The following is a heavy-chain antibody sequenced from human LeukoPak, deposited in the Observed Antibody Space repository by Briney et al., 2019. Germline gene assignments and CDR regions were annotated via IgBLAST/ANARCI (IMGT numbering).Heavy chain of an antibody. CDR1: GFTFDDYA. CDR3: AKDIFHYYDSSGRFDY. V-gene: IGHV3-9*01. CDR2: ISWNSGSI. D-gene: IGHD3-22*01. J-gene: IGHJ4*02. Sequence: PGGSLRLSGAASGFTFDDYAMHWVRQAPGKGLEWFSGISWNSGSIGYADSVKGRFTISRDNAKNSLYLQMDSLRAEDTALYYCAKDIFHYYDSSGRFDYWGQGTLVTVSS.